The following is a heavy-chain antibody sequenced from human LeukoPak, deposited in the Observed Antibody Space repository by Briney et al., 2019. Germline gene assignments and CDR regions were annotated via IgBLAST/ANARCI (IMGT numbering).Heavy chain of an antibody. CDR3: ARVVSYPYNWFDP. V-gene: IGHV4-61*02. CDR2: IYTSGST. Sequence: SETLSLTCTVSGFSISSPYYWGWIRQPAGKGLEWIGRIYTSGSTNYNPSLKSRVTISVDTSKNQFSLKLSSVTAADTAVYYCARVVSYPYNWFDPWGQGTLVTVSS. CDR1: GFSISSPYY. J-gene: IGHJ5*02. D-gene: IGHD3-16*02.